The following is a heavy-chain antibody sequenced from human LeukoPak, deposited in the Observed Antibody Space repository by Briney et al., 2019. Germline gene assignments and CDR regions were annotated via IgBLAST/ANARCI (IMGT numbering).Heavy chain of an antibody. D-gene: IGHD6-13*01. J-gene: IGHJ5*02. CDR1: GYSISSGYY. Sequence: SETLSLTCTVSGYSISSGYYWGWIRQPPGKGLEWIGSIYHSGSTYYNPSLKSRVTISVDTSKNQFSLKLSSVTAADTAVYYCARASYSRWGWFDPWGQGTLVTVSS. V-gene: IGHV4-38-2*02. CDR2: IYHSGST. CDR3: ARASYSRWGWFDP.